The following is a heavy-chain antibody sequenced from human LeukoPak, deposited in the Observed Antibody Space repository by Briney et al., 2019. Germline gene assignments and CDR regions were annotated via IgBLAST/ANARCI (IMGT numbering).Heavy chain of an antibody. CDR2: INPNSGGT. Sequence: ASVKVSRKASGFTFTGYYMHWVRQAPGQGLEWMGWINPNSGGTNYAQKFQGRVTMTRDTSISTAYMELSRLRSDDTAVYYCARGGYCSSTSCLRGYYYYMDVWGKGTTVTVSS. D-gene: IGHD2-2*01. CDR3: ARGGYCSSTSCLRGYYYYMDV. J-gene: IGHJ6*03. V-gene: IGHV1-2*02. CDR1: GFTFTGYY.